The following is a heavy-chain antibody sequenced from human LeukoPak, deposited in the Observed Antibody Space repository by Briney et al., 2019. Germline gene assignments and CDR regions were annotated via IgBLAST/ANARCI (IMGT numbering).Heavy chain of an antibody. J-gene: IGHJ4*02. V-gene: IGHV3-23*01. CDR2: ISGSGGST. D-gene: IGHD2-21*02. Sequence: GGSLRLSCAASGFTFSSYAMSWVRQAPGKGLEWVSAISGSGGSTYYADSVKGRFTISRDNSKNTLYLQMNSLRAEDTAVYYCAKTMAAIPVGCYFDYWGQGTLVTVSS. CDR1: GFTFSSYA. CDR3: AKTMAAIPVGCYFDY.